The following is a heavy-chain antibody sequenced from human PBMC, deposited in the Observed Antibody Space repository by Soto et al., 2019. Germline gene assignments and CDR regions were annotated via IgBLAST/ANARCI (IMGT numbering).Heavy chain of an antibody. CDR2: IDNAGTDS. CDR1: GFTLSGRS. D-gene: IGHD3-10*01. V-gene: IGHV3-74*01. J-gene: IGHJ6*04. Sequence: EVQLVESGGGLVQPGGSLRLSCAASGFTLSGRSMHWVRQAPGKGLVWVSGIDNAGTDSTYADSVEGRFTSSRDNAKNMPYLQMNSLRVEDTAVYYCARGWFGPDVWGKGTTVTVSS. CDR3: ARGWFGPDV.